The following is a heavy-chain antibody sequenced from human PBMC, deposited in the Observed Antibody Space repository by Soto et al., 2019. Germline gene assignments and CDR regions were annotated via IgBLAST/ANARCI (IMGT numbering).Heavy chain of an antibody. Sequence: EVQLLESGGGLVQPGGSLRLSCAASGFTFSSYAMTWVRQAPGKGLEWVSCVRGSGAGTYYADSVKGRFTISRDNSKNTLYLQMSSLRAEDTAVYYCARGGDIVVAATHLDYWGQGTLVTVSS. J-gene: IGHJ4*02. V-gene: IGHV3-23*01. D-gene: IGHD2-15*01. CDR1: GFTFSSYA. CDR2: VRGSGAGT. CDR3: ARGGDIVVAATHLDY.